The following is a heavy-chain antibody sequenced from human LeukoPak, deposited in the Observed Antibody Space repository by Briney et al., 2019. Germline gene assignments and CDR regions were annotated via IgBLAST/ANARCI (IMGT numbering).Heavy chain of an antibody. Sequence: PGGSLRLSCAASGFTFSSYGMHWVRQAPGKGLEWVAVIWYDGSNKYYADSVKGRFTISRDNSKTTLYLQMNSLRAEDTAVYYCARDAGPHYDSSAYGMDVWGQGTTVTVSS. CDR3: ARDAGPHYDSSAYGMDV. D-gene: IGHD3-22*01. V-gene: IGHV3-33*01. J-gene: IGHJ6*02. CDR1: GFTFSSYG. CDR2: IWYDGSNK.